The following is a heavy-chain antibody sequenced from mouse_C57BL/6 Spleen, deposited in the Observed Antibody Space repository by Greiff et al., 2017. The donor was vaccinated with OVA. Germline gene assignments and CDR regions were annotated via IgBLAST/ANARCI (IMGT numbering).Heavy chain of an antibody. CDR3: ARSGYRAMDY. CDR2: INPNTGGT. Sequence: VQLQQSGPELVKPGASVKIPCKASGYTFTDYNMDWVKQSHGKSLEWIGDINPNTGGTIYNQKFKGKATLTVDKSSSTAYMELRSLTSEDTAVYYCARSGYRAMDYWGQGTSVTVSS. CDR1: GYTFTDYN. V-gene: IGHV1-18*01. D-gene: IGHD3-1*01. J-gene: IGHJ4*01.